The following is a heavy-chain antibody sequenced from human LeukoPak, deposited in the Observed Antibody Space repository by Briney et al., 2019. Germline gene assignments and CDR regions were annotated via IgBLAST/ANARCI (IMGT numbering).Heavy chain of an antibody. CDR3: TRAPWAYGNCVHAFDI. CDR1: GGSFSGSYY. V-gene: IGHV4-39*07. CDR2: IYSGGRI. Sequence: PSETLSLTCTVSGGSFSGSYYWAWIRQPPGKGLEWIGSIYSGGRIYYNASLRSRVTILVDTSKNHFSLKLTSVTAADTAVYYSTRAPWAYGNCVHAFDIWGQGTMVSVSS. J-gene: IGHJ3*02. D-gene: IGHD4-11*01.